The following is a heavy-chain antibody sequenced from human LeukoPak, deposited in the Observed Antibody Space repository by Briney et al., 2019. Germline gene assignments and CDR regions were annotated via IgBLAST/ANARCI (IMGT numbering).Heavy chain of an antibody. CDR2: ISGSGGST. CDR1: GFTFSSYA. CDR3: ATVLRYFDWSTKAGFDY. J-gene: IGHJ4*02. V-gene: IGHV3-23*01. Sequence: GGSLRLSCAASGFTFSSYAMSWVRQAPGKGLEWVSAISGSGGSTYYADSVKGRFTISRDNSKNTLYLQMNSLRSEDTAVYYCATVLRYFDWSTKAGFDYWGQGTLVTVSS. D-gene: IGHD3-9*01.